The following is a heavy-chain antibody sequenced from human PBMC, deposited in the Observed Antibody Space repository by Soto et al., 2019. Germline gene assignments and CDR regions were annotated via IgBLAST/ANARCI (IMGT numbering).Heavy chain of an antibody. CDR1: GGSISSGGYY. CDR2: IYYSGST. CDR3: ASADGSGSYYNRFDY. Sequence: SETLSLTCTVSGGSISSGGYYWSWIRQHPGKGLEWIGYIYYSGSTYYNPSLKSRVTISVDTSKNQFSLKLSSVTAADTAVYYCASADGSGSYYNRFDYWGQGTLVTVSS. V-gene: IGHV4-31*03. D-gene: IGHD3-10*01. J-gene: IGHJ4*02.